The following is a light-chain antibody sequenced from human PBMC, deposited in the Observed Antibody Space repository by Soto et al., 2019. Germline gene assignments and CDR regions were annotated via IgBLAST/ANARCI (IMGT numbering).Light chain of an antibody. J-gene: IGKJ1*01. CDR1: QGISTY. CDR2: AAS. CDR3: QQSYSTTWT. V-gene: IGKV1-39*01. Sequence: DIQMTQSPSSLSASVGVRVTITCRASQGISTYLNWSQQKPGKAPKLLIYAASSLQSGVPSRFSGSGSETDFTLTISSLQPEDFATYSCQQSYSTTWTFGQGTKLEIK.